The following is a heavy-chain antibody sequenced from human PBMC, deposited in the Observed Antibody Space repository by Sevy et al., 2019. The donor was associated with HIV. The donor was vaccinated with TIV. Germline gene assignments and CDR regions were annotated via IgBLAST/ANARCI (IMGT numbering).Heavy chain of an antibody. V-gene: IGHV4-59*01. CDR3: AGERGAYCSGGSCYSEGPFDY. CDR1: GGSISSYY. J-gene: IGHJ4*02. D-gene: IGHD2-15*01. Sequence: SETLSLTCTVSGGSISSYYWSWIRQPPGKGLEWIGYIYYSGSTNYNPSLKSRVTISVDTSKNQFSLKLSSVTAADTAVYYCAGERGAYCSGGSCYSEGPFDYWGQGTLVTVSS. CDR2: IYYSGST.